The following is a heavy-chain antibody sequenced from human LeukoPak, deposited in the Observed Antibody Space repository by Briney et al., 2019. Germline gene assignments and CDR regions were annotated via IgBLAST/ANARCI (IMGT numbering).Heavy chain of an antibody. CDR3: ARDHAAASGWWFDP. D-gene: IGHD1-1*01. CDR2: IYYSGST. CDR1: GGSISSGGYY. Sequence: PSQTLSLTCTVSGGSISSGGYYWSWIRQHPGKGLEWIGYIYYSGSTYYNPSLKSRVTISVDTSKNQFSLKLSSVTAADTAVYYCARDHAAASGWWFDPWGQRTLVTVSS. J-gene: IGHJ5*02. V-gene: IGHV4-31*03.